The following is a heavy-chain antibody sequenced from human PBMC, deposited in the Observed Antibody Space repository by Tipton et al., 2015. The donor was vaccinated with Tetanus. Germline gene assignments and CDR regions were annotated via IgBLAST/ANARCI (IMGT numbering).Heavy chain of an antibody. CDR3: ARVQEQRIYYYGMDV. CDR1: GYNFVNFG. CDR2: ISAYNGKT. D-gene: IGHD6-25*01. Sequence: QSGAEVKEPGASVKVSCKASGYNFVNFGISWVRQAPGQGLEWMGWISAYNGKTKYAQRLQGRVTMTTDRSASTAYMDLRRLRSDDTAVYYCARVQEQRIYYYGMDVWGQGTTATVSS. V-gene: IGHV1-18*01. J-gene: IGHJ6*02.